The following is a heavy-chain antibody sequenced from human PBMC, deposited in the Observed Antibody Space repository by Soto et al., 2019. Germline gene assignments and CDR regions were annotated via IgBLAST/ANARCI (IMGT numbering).Heavy chain of an antibody. V-gene: IGHV3-9*02. J-gene: IGHJ4*02. CDR1: GFTSDDYA. CDR3: AKAGITGIFDY. Sequence: EVQLVESGGGLVQPARSLRLSCAASGFTSDDYAMHWVRQAPANGLEWVSVISWNSGSIGYADSVKGRFTISRDNAKNSRYLQMNSVRAEDTAFYYCAKAGITGIFDYRRQGTLVTVSA. CDR2: ISWNSGSI. D-gene: IGHD1-20*01.